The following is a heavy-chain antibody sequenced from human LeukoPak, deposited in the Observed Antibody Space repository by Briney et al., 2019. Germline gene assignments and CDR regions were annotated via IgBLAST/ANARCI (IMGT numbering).Heavy chain of an antibody. CDR3: ARAVSGWFFDY. Sequence: SETLSLTCTVSGYSISSGYYWGWIRQPPGKGLEWIGSIYHSGSTYYNPSLKSRVTISVDTSKNQFSLKLSSVTAADTAVYYCARAVSGWFFDYWGQGTLVTVSS. V-gene: IGHV4-38-2*02. CDR2: IYHSGST. CDR1: GYSISSGYY. J-gene: IGHJ4*02. D-gene: IGHD6-19*01.